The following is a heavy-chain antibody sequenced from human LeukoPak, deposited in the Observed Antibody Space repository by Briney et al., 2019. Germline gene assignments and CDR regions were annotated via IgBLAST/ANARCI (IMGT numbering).Heavy chain of an antibody. Sequence: PSETLSLTCTVSGGSISSYYWSWLRQPPGKGLEWIGYAFYSGSTNYNPSLKSRVTISVDTSKNQFSLKLRSVTAADTAVYYCARSTMGKFDYWGQGTLVTVSS. J-gene: IGHJ4*02. D-gene: IGHD3-10*01. V-gene: IGHV4-59*12. CDR3: ARSTMGKFDY. CDR1: GGSISSYY. CDR2: AFYSGST.